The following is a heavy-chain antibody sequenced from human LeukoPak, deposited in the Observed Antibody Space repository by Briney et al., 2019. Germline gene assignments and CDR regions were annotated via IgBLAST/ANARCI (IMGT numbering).Heavy chain of an antibody. CDR1: GFTFSYAW. J-gene: IGHJ5*02. V-gene: IGHV3-15*01. CDR2: IKSKAGGGTT. Sequence: PGGSLRLSCAASGFTFSYAWMSWVRQAPGKGLEWVGRIKSKAGGGTTDYAAPVKGRFTISRDDSKNNLYLQSKSVKTEDTAIYYCAKEDGWLDPWGQGTLVTVFS. CDR3: AKEDGWLDP.